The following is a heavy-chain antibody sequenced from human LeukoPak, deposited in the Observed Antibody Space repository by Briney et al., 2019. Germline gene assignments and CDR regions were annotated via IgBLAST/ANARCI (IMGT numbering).Heavy chain of an antibody. Sequence: GGSLRLSCAASGFTFSTYAMSWVRQAPGKGLEWVSAISGYNGATYYADSVKGRFTISRDNSKNTLFLQMSSLRAEDTAVYYCAKETPEGVTFDYWGQGTLVTVSS. J-gene: IGHJ4*02. CDR2: ISGYNGAT. V-gene: IGHV3-23*01. D-gene: IGHD5-18*01. CDR1: GFTFSTYA. CDR3: AKETPEGVTFDY.